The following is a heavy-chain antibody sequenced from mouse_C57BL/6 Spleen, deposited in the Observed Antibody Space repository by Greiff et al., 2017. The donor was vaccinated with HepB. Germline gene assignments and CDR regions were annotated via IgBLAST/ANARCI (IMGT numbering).Heavy chain of an antibody. CDR2: INPNYGTT. CDR3: AREEIYDGSRTRFAY. V-gene: IGHV1-39*01. D-gene: IGHD1-1*01. CDR1: GYSFTDYN. J-gene: IGHJ3*01. Sequence: VQLQQSGPELVKPGASVKISCKASGYSFTDYNMNWVKQSNGQSLEWIGVINPNYGTTSYNQKFKGKATLTVDQSSSTAYMQLNSLTSEDSAVYYDAREEIYDGSRTRFAYWGQGTLVTVSA.